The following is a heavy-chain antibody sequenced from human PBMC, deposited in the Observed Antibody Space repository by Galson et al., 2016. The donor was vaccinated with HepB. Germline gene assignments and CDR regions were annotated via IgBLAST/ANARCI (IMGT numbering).Heavy chain of an antibody. CDR2: ISYDGSNK. CDR1: GFTFSSYG. V-gene: IGHV3-30*18. CDR3: AKSGVVIVDHYGMDV. J-gene: IGHJ6*04. Sequence: SLRLSCAVSGFTFSSYGMHWVRQAPGKGLEWVAVISYDGSNKYYGDSVKGRFTISRDNSRDTLYLQMNGLRAEDTAVYYCAKSGVVIVDHYGMDVWGKGTTVTVSS. D-gene: IGHD3-3*01.